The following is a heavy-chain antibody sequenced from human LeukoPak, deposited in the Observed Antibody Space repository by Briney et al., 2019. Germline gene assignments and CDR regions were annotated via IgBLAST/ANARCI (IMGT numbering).Heavy chain of an antibody. CDR3: ARDLFDSSADY. CDR2: ITSSSTTL. Sequence: GGSLRLSCAASGFLFSGYDMSWVRQAPGKGLEWVAYITSSSTTLYYADSVKGRFTISRDNDKNSLYLQMSSLRDEDTAVYYCARDLFDSSADYWGQGTLVTVSS. J-gene: IGHJ4*02. CDR1: GFLFSGYD. V-gene: IGHV3-48*02. D-gene: IGHD3-22*01.